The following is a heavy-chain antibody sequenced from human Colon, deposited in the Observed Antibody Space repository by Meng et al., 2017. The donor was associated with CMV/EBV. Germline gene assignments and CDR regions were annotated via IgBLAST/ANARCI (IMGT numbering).Heavy chain of an antibody. CDR1: GYSFTGYY. J-gene: IGHJ1*01. CDR3: ASHSSYVWGSHH. CDR2: MDPTTGRT. D-gene: IGHD3-16*01. Sequence: VEVGQSGAEVRVPGASVKVFCKASGYSFTGYYIHWVRQAPGQGLEWMGWMDPTTGRTDYAQKFQGTVTMTRDTSISTAYLELSRLTSDDTAVYYCASHSSYVWGSHHWGQGTLVTVSS. V-gene: IGHV1-2*02.